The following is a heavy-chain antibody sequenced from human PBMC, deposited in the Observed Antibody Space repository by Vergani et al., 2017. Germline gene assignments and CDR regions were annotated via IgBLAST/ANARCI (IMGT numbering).Heavy chain of an antibody. CDR1: GGTFSSYA. CDR3: ARDSPTYCSSTSCYLSGWFDP. CDR2: IIPILGTA. V-gene: IGHV1-69*11. D-gene: IGHD2-2*01. J-gene: IGHJ5*02. Sequence: QVQLVQSGAEVKKPGSSVKVSCKASGGTFSSYAISWVRQAPGQGLEWMGRIIPILGTANYAQKFQGRVTITADESTSTDYMELSSLRSEDTAVYYCARDSPTYCSSTSCYLSGWFDPWGQGTLVTVSS.